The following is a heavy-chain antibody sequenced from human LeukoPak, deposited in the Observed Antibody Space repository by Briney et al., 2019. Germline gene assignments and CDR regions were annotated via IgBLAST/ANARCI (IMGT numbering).Heavy chain of an antibody. Sequence: PGGSLRLSCAASGFTFSSYAMSWVRQAPGKGLEWVSAISGSGGSTYYADSVKGRFTISRDNSKNTLYLQMNSLRAEDTAVYYCASPDPTYYDFWSGYLLFGGYYMDVWGKGTTVTASS. V-gene: IGHV3-23*01. CDR3: ASPDPTYYDFWSGYLLFGGYYMDV. J-gene: IGHJ6*03. CDR2: ISGSGGST. CDR1: GFTFSSYA. D-gene: IGHD3-3*01.